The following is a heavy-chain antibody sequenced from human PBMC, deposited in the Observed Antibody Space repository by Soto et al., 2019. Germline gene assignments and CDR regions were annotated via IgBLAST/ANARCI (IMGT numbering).Heavy chain of an antibody. V-gene: IGHV1-69*13. D-gene: IGHD3-10*01. Sequence: GASVKVSCKASRGTFSSYAISWVRQAPGQGLEWMGGIIPIFGTANYAQKFQGRVTITADESTSTAYMELSSLRSEDTAVYYCASPSMVRGVIITHEGYYYYGMDVWGQGTTVTVSS. CDR3: ASPSMVRGVIITHEGYYYYGMDV. CDR1: RGTFSSYA. J-gene: IGHJ6*02. CDR2: IIPIFGTA.